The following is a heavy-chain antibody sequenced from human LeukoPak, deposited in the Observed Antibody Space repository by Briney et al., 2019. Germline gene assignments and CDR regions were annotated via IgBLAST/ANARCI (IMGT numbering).Heavy chain of an antibody. CDR1: GVSISSSSYY. V-gene: IGHV4-39*01. CDR3: ARADRVAAVVGTENYFDY. D-gene: IGHD6-19*01. Sequence: SETLSLTCTVSGVSISSSSYYWGWIRQPPGKGLEWIGSIYYSGSTYYNPPLKSRVTISVDTSKNQFSLKLSSVTAADTAVYYCARADRVAAVVGTENYFDYWGQGTLVTVS. CDR2: IYYSGST. J-gene: IGHJ4*02.